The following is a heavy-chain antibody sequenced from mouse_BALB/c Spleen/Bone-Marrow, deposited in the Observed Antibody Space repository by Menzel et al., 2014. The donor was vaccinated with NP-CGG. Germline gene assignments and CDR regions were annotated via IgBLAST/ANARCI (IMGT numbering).Heavy chain of an antibody. CDR2: INPSTGYT. Sequence: VQLQQSGAELAKPGASVKMSCKASGYTFTSYWMHWVKPRPGQGLEWIGYINPSTGYTEYNQKFKDKATLTADKSSSIADMQLSSLTSEDSAVYYCATGYYLDYWGQGTTLTVSS. CDR3: ATGYYLDY. CDR1: GYTFTSYW. D-gene: IGHD4-1*01. V-gene: IGHV1-7*01. J-gene: IGHJ2*01.